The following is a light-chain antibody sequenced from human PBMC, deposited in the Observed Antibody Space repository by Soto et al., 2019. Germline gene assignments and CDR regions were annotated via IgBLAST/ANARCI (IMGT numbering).Light chain of an antibody. Sequence: EIVLTHSPATLSLSPGERATLSCRASQSVSSYLAWYQQKPGQAPRLLIYDASNRAPGIPARFSGSGSGTDFTLTISSLEPEDFAVYYCQQRSNWPRTFGQGTKVDIK. CDR2: DAS. CDR1: QSVSSY. CDR3: QQRSNWPRT. V-gene: IGKV3-11*01. J-gene: IGKJ1*01.